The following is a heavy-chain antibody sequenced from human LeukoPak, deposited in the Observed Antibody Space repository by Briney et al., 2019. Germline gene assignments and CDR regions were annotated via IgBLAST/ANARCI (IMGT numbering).Heavy chain of an antibody. CDR1: GYTLTELS. D-gene: IGHD1-26*01. CDR2: FDPEDGET. J-gene: IGHJ3*02. Sequence: ASVKVSCKVSGYTLTELSMHWVRQAPGKGLEWMGGFDPEDGETIYAQKFQGRVTMTEDTSTDTAYMELSSLRSEDTAVYYCATDLRYSGGYEPFSIWGQGTMVTVSS. CDR3: ATDLRYSGGYEPFSI. V-gene: IGHV1-24*01.